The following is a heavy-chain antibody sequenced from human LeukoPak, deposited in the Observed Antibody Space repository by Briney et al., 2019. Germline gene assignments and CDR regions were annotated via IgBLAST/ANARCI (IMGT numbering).Heavy chain of an antibody. CDR3: ARDPRTVRI. Sequence: GGSLRLSCAASGFTFTDSYMTWARQAPGKGLESLSYSSCSGGDTDYADSVRGRFTISRDNAKNSLYLQMNSLRVEDTAVYYCARDPRTVRIWGQGTLVTVSS. CDR2: SSCSGGDT. D-gene: IGHD1-1*01. J-gene: IGHJ4*02. CDR1: GFTFTDSY. V-gene: IGHV3-11*04.